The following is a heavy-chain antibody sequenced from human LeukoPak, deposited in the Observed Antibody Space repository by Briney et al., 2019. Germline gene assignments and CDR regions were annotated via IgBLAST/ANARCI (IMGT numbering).Heavy chain of an antibody. CDR3: ARSLRGYRFATDY. J-gene: IGHJ4*02. D-gene: IGHD5-18*01. CDR1: GDSINSYY. V-gene: IGHV4-59*08. Sequence: SETLSLTCTVSGDSINSYYWSWIRQPPGMGLEWIGYIYYSGSTKYNPSIKSRVTISVDTSKNQFSLKLSSVTAADTAVYYCARSLRGYRFATDYWGQGTLVTVSS. CDR2: IYYSGST.